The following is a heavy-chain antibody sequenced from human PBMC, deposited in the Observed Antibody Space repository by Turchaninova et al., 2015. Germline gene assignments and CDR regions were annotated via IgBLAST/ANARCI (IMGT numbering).Heavy chain of an antibody. Sequence: AQLAQSGPEVRYSVNGSVYSCESYGINTVRKAKGKGPECIVWIMGYNGYTKYAQGVEGRVTMSKDTSTRTAYMDLRRLRSDDTAVYFCARGGYYYGSGTYRPPRFYGMDVWGQGTTVSVSS. CDR2: IMGYNGYT. J-gene: IGHJ6*02. D-gene: IGHD3-10*01. CDR3: ARGGYYYGSGTYRPPRFYGMDV. V-gene: IGHV1-18*01. CDR1: VYSCESYG.